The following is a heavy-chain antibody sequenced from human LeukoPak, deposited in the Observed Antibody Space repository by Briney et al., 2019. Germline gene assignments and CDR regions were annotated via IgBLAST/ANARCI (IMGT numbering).Heavy chain of an antibody. CDR3: ARSGYGDAPNWFDP. D-gene: IGHD4-17*01. CDR1: GYTFTSYG. J-gene: IGHJ5*02. CDR2: ISAYNGNT. V-gene: IGHV1-18*01. Sequence: ASVKVSGKASGYTFTSYGISWVRQAPGQGLEWMGWISAYNGNTNYAQKLQGRVTMTTDTSTSTAYMELRSLRSDDTAVYYCARSGYGDAPNWFDPWGQGTLVTVSS.